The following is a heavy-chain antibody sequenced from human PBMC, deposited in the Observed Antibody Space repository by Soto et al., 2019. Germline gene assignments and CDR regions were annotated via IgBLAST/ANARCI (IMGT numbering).Heavy chain of an antibody. CDR2: INHSGGST. D-gene: IGHD3-22*01. CDR3: ARDQRGYVSSGYSLCY. CDR1: GYTFTSYY. V-gene: IGHV1-46*01. Sequence: QVQLVQSGAEVKKPVASVKVSCKASGYTFTSYYMHWVRQAPGQGLEWMGIINHSGGSTSYAQKFQGRVTIARDTYTSTVYRALSSLRSEDTAVYYCARDQRGYVSSGYSLCYWGQGTLVTVSS. J-gene: IGHJ1*01.